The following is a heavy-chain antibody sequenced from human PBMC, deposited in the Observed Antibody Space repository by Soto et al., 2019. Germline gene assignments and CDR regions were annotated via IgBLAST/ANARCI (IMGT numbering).Heavy chain of an antibody. CDR3: AREVPGGDAFDI. D-gene: IGHD3-16*01. V-gene: IGHV4-59*01. CDR2: IYYSGST. J-gene: IGHJ3*02. CDR1: GGSISSYY. Sequence: PSETLSLTCTVSGGSISSYYWSWIRQPPGKGLEWIGYIYYSGSTNYNPSLKSRVAISVDTSKNQFSLKLSSVTAADTAVYYCAREVPGGDAFDIWGQGTMVTVSS.